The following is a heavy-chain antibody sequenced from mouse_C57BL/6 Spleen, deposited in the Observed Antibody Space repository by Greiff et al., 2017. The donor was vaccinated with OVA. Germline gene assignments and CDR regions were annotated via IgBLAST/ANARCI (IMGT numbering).Heavy chain of an antibody. CDR2: IDPENGAT. J-gene: IGHJ2*01. CDR3: TTRGFNWDRDY. V-gene: IGHV14-4*01. Sequence: VQLQQSGAELVRPGASVKLSCTASGFNIKDDYMHWVKQRPEQGLEWIGWIDPENGATEYASKFQGKATITADTSSNTAYLQLSSLTSEDTAVYYCTTRGFNWDRDYWGQGTTLTVSS. CDR1: GFNIKDDY. D-gene: IGHD4-1*01.